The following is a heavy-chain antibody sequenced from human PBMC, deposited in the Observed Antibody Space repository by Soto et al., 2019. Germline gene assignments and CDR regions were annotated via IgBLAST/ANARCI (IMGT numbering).Heavy chain of an antibody. V-gene: IGHV1-69*13. Sequence: VASVKVSCKASGGTFSSYAISWVRQAPGQGLEWMGGIIPIFGTANYAQKFQGRVTITADESTSTAYMELSSLRSEDTAVYYCARDPQDASYGGNPYPYYYYGMDVWGQGTTVTVSS. D-gene: IGHD2-15*01. J-gene: IGHJ6*02. CDR1: GGTFSSYA. CDR3: ARDPQDASYGGNPYPYYYYGMDV. CDR2: IIPIFGTA.